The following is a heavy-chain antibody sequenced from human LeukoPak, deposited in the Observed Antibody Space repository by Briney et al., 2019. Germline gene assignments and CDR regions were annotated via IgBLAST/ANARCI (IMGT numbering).Heavy chain of an antibody. CDR1: GFTFSSYA. CDR2: ISGSGGST. D-gene: IGHD2-2*01. Sequence: GGSLRLSCAASGFTFSSYAMSWVRQAPGKGLEWVSAISGSGGSTYYADSVKGRFTISRDNSKNTLYLQMNSLRAEDTAVYYCAKGFLICSSTSCFPSDAFDIWGQGTMVTVSS. J-gene: IGHJ3*02. CDR3: AKGFLICSSTSCFPSDAFDI. V-gene: IGHV3-23*01.